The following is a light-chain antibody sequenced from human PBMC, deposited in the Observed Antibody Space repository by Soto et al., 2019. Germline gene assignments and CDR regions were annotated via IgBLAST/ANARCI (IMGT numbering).Light chain of an antibody. Sequence: QAVVTQEPSLTVSPGGTVTLTCGSSTGAVTSGHYPYWFQQKPGQAPRTLIYDTSNKHSWTPARFSGSLLGGKAALTLSGAQPEDEAECYCLLSYSGARGVFGTGTKVTVL. V-gene: IGLV7-46*01. J-gene: IGLJ1*01. CDR1: TGAVTSGHY. CDR3: LLSYSGARGV. CDR2: DTS.